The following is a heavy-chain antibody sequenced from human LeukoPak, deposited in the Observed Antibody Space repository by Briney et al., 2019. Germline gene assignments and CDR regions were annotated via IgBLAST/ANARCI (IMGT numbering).Heavy chain of an antibody. V-gene: IGHV1-24*01. D-gene: IGHD3-10*01. J-gene: IGHJ4*02. CDR1: GYTLTELS. CDR2: FDPEDGET. Sequence: ASVKLSCKVSGYTLTELSMHWVRQAPGKGLEWMGGFDPEDGETIYAQKFQGRVTMTEDTSTDTAYMELSSLRSEDTAVYCCATRMYSSGSYSYYFDYWGQGTLVTVSS. CDR3: ATRMYSSGSYSYYFDY.